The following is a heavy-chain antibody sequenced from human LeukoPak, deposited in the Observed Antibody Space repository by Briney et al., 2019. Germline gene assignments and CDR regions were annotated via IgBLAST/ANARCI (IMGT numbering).Heavy chain of an antibody. D-gene: IGHD6-19*01. V-gene: IGHV4-59*08. J-gene: IGHJ5*02. CDR3: ARVVGYSSGWFDP. CDR1: GGSISSYY. Sequence: PSETLSLTCTVSGGSISSYYWGWIRQPPGKGLEWIGYIYYSGSTNYNPSLKSRVTISVDTSKNQFSLKLSSVTAADTAVYYCARVVGYSSGWFDPWGQGTLVTVSS. CDR2: IYYSGST.